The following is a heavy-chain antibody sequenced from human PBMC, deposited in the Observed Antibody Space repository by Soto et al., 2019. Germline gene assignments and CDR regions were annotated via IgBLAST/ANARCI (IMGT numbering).Heavy chain of an antibody. CDR3: AVTGYSSSWYSFDY. Sequence: ASVKVSCKASGYTFTSYGISWVRQAPGQGLEWMGWISAYNGNTNYAQKLQGRVTMTTDTSTSTAYMELRSLRSDDTDVYYCAVTGYSSSWYSFDYWGQGTLVTVSS. J-gene: IGHJ4*02. CDR1: GYTFTSYG. CDR2: ISAYNGNT. D-gene: IGHD6-13*01. V-gene: IGHV1-18*01.